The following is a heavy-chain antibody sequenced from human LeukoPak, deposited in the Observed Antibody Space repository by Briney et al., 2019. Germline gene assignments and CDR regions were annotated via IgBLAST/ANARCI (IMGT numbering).Heavy chain of an antibody. CDR2: IYYSGST. Sequence: SETLSLTCAVYGGSFSGYYWSWIRQPPGKGLEWIGYIYYSGSTYYNPSLKSRVTISVDTSKNQFSLKLSSVTAADTAVYYCARSIMITFGGVIAPDFDYWGQGTLVTVSS. CDR1: GGSFSGYY. V-gene: IGHV4-30-4*08. CDR3: ARSIMITFGGVIAPDFDY. J-gene: IGHJ4*02. D-gene: IGHD3-16*02.